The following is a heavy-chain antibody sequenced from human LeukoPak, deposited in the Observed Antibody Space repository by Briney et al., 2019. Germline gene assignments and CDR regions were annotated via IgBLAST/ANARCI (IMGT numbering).Heavy chain of an antibody. D-gene: IGHD2-2*01. CDR3: ARTLSSSRSGFDY. CDR1: GFSPGTRGRC. V-gene: IGHV2-70*11. Sequence: RESGPALVKPPQTLTLTCTFSGFSPGTRGRCMSWIRQPPGKALEWLTRLDWDDDKYYSTSLKTRLTISKDTSKTQVVLTMNNMDPVDTATYYCARTLSSSRSGFDYWGQGALVTVSS. J-gene: IGHJ4*02. CDR2: LDWDDDK.